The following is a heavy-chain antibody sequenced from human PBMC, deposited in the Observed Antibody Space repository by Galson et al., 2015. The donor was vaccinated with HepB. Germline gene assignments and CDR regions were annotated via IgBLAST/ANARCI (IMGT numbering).Heavy chain of an antibody. J-gene: IGHJ6*02. CDR1: GFSFRSYG. V-gene: IGHV3-30*18. CDR3: AKDLQRGDFSSGYSGAYGMDV. Sequence: SLRLSCAGSGFSFRSYGMHWVRQAPGKGLEWVAVVSNDEINEYYADSVKGRFIISRDNARNTLHLQMNSLRPEDTAVYYCAKDLQRGDFSSGYSGAYGMDVRRQGTTVAVSS. D-gene: IGHD3-3*01. CDR2: VSNDEINE.